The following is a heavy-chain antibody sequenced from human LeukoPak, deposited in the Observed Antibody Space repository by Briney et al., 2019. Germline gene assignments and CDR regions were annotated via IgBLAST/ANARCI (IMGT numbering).Heavy chain of an antibody. CDR3: AKGPGPRAYYHYMDV. J-gene: IGHJ6*03. CDR1: GFTFSSYA. CDR2: ISYDGSNK. Sequence: GGSLRLSCAASGFTFSSYAMHWVRQAPGKGLEWVAVISYDGSNKYYADSVKGRFTISRDNSKNTLYLQMNSLRAKDSAVYSCAKGPGPRAYYHYMDVWGKGTTVTVSS. V-gene: IGHV3-30-3*01.